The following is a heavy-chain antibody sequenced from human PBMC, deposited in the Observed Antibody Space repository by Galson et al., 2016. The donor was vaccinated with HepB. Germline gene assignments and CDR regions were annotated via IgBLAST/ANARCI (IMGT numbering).Heavy chain of an antibody. V-gene: IGHV3-23*01. J-gene: IGHJ6*02. D-gene: IGHD2-8*01. CDR1: QFTFNMYS. CDR3: AKPLSNDILRGSGLHV. Sequence: SLRLSCAASQFTFNMYSMAWVRQAPGKGLEWVSSINGTGTVIYYADSVRGRFTISRDNSKNMLYLHISSLSPEDTAVYFCAKPLSNDILRGSGLHVWGRGTTVTVSS. CDR2: INGTGTVI.